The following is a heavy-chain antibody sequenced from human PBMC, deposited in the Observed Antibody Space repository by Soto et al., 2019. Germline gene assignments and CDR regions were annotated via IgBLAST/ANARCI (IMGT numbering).Heavy chain of an antibody. CDR3: AGGGSIVVATRRLMDV. V-gene: IGHV4-4*02. J-gene: IGHJ6*03. CDR1: GDSVSSDHW. CDR2: IYQSGIT. Sequence: SETLSLTCAVFGDSVSSDHWWTWVRQSPGRGLEWIGEIYQSGITNYNPSLKSRVSMSVDNPKNQFSLWLSSVTAADTAFYYCAGGGSIVVATRRLMDVWGKGTTVTVSS. D-gene: IGHD3-22*01.